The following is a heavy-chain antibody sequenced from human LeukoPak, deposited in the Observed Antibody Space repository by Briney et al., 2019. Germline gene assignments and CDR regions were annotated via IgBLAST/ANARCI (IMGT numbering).Heavy chain of an antibody. CDR3: AKGLLASITSGGFDI. J-gene: IGHJ3*02. Sequence: PGGSLRLSCTASGFTFSSYAMSWVRQAPGKGLEWVSGISSSGGSTYPADSVKGRFTISRDSSKNTLYLQMNSLRAEDTALYYCAKGLLASITSGGFDIWGQGTTVTVSS. CDR2: ISSSGGST. D-gene: IGHD1-14*01. V-gene: IGHV3-23*01. CDR1: GFTFSSYA.